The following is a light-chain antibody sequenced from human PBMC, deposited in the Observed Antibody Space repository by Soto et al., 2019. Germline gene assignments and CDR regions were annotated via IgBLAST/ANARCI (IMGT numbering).Light chain of an antibody. V-gene: IGKV3-15*01. Sequence: EIVMTHSPATLSVSPCERATLSFRASQSVSIDLAWYQQTPSQAPRLLIYGASTRATGIPVRFSGSASGTEFTLTISSLQSEDFTVYYCQQYGTSPATFGQGTKVDIK. CDR2: GAS. J-gene: IGKJ1*01. CDR3: QQYGTSPAT. CDR1: QSVSID.